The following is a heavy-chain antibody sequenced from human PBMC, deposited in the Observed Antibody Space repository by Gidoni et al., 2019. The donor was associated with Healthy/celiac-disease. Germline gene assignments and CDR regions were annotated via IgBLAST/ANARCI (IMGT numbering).Heavy chain of an antibody. CDR3: ASGLRGAVTTPYYYYYYGMDV. V-gene: IGHV1-2*02. Sequence: QVQLVQSGAEVKKHAASVKVSCKASGYTFTGYYMHWVRQAPGQGLEWRGWINPNSGGTNYAQKFQGRVTMTRDTSISTAYMELSRLRSDDTAVYYCASGLRGAVTTPYYYYYYGMDVWGQGTTVTVSS. J-gene: IGHJ6*02. CDR1: GYTFTGYY. D-gene: IGHD4-4*01. CDR2: INPNSGGT.